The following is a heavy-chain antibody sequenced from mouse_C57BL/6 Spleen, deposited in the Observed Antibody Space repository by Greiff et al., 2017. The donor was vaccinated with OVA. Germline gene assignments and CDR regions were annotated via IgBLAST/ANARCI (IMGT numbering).Heavy chain of an antibody. CDR2: IRSKSNNYAT. CDR3: VWDSNYGFAY. Sequence: EVQRVESGGGLVQPKGSLKLSCAASGFSFNTYAMNWVRQAPGKGLEWVARIRSKSNNYATYYADSVKDRFTISRDDSESMLYLQMNNLKTEDTAMYYCVWDSNYGFAYWGQGTLVTVSA. V-gene: IGHV10-1*01. CDR1: GFSFNTYA. J-gene: IGHJ3*01. D-gene: IGHD2-5*01.